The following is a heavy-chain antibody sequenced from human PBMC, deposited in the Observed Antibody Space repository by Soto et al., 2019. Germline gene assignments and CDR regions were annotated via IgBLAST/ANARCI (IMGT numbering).Heavy chain of an antibody. CDR1: GFTFSSYA. Sequence: GGSLRLSCAASGFTFSSYAMHWVRQAPGKGLEWVAVISYDGSNKYYADSVKGRFTISRGSSRSTLYLQMNSLRAEDTAVYYCARGGDYDILTGYSQPAGWFDPWGQGTLVTVSS. J-gene: IGHJ5*02. V-gene: IGHV3-30*04. CDR2: ISYDGSNK. D-gene: IGHD3-9*01. CDR3: ARGGDYDILTGYSQPAGWFDP.